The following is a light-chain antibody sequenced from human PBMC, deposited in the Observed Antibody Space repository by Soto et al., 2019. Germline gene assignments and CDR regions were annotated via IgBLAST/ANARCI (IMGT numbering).Light chain of an antibody. Sequence: EIVLTQSPSTLSLSAGDRATISCRASQSVTSSLAWFQQKPGQAPRLLIYDVSRRATAIPARFSGSGSGTDFTLTSSILDPEDVAVYYCQQRTYWPTFGGGTKVEIK. CDR3: QQRTYWPT. J-gene: IGKJ4*01. CDR1: QSVTSS. V-gene: IGKV3-11*01. CDR2: DVS.